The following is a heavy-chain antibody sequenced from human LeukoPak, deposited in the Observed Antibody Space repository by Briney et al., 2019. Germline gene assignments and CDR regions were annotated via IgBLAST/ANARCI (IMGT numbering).Heavy chain of an antibody. CDR1: GGTFSSYA. J-gene: IGHJ4*02. Sequence: SVKVSCKASGGTFSSYAISWVRQAPGQGLEWMGGIIPIFGTANYAQKFQGRVTITADESTSTAYMELSSLRSEDTAVYYCARTGVPVPPSQLAYCGGDCYRYYFDHWGQGTLVTVSS. D-gene: IGHD2-21*02. CDR3: ARTGVPVPPSQLAYCGGDCYRYYFDH. V-gene: IGHV1-69*13. CDR2: IIPIFGTA.